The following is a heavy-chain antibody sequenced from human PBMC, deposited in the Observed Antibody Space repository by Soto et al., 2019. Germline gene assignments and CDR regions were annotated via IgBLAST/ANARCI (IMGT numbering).Heavy chain of an antibody. V-gene: IGHV4-59*01. CDR3: ARWVGATAPWFDP. CDR1: GGSISSYY. D-gene: IGHD1-26*01. CDR2: IYYSGST. J-gene: IGHJ5*02. Sequence: LSLTCTVSGGSISSYYWCWIRQPPGKGLEWIGYIYYSGSTNYNPSLKSRVTISVDTSKNQFSLKLSSVTAADTAVYYCARWVGATAPWFDPWGQGTLVTVSS.